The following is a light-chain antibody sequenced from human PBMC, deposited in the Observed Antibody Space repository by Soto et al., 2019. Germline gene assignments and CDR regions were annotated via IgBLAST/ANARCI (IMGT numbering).Light chain of an antibody. Sequence: DIQRTQSLSTLSASVGDRVTITGRAIQSISSWLAWNQQKPGKAPKLRLYKASSLESGAPSRFSGSGSGTEFTLTISSLQPDDFATYYCQQYNSYSPLTFGGGTKVEIK. CDR2: KAS. CDR1: QSISSW. CDR3: QQYNSYSPLT. J-gene: IGKJ4*01. V-gene: IGKV1-5*03.